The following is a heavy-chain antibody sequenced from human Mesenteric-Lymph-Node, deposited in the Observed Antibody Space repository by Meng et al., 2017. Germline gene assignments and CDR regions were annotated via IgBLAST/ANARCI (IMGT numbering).Heavy chain of an antibody. CDR2: TSYVGTNE. J-gene: IGHJ4*02. Sequence: GGSLRLSCAASGFTFSSYDMHWVRQAPGKGLEWVAVTSYVGTNEFYADSVRGRFTISRDNAKNSLFLQMSSLRAEDTAFYYCASAARGDIVGEVYWGLGTLVTVSS. D-gene: IGHD5-12*01. CDR3: ASAARGDIVGEVY. V-gene: IGHV3-30*07. CDR1: GFTFSSYD.